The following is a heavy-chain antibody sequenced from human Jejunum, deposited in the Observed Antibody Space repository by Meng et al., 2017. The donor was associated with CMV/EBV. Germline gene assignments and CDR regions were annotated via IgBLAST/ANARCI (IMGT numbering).Heavy chain of an antibody. CDR3: ARGSIFVSFDS. Sequence: QVQLQGWGLGLVKPSPALSLTCSVSGGSIGSGDYYWSWIRQPPGKGLEWIGYIHDTGSTYYNPSLKSRVDIALGTSRNHFSLTLSSVTAEDTAVYFCARGSIFVSFDSWGQGTLVTVSS. CDR1: GGSIGSGDYY. V-gene: IGHV4-30-4*08. D-gene: IGHD3-3*01. J-gene: IGHJ4*02. CDR2: IHDTGST.